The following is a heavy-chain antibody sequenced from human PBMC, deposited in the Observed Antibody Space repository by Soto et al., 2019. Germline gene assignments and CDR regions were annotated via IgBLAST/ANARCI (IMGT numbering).Heavy chain of an antibody. CDR1: GYTFTSYY. J-gene: IGHJ4*02. CDR3: ARDLQQLVRGDY. CDR2: INPSGGST. Sequence: QVQLVQSGAEVKKPGASVKVSCKASGYTFTSYYMHWVRQAPGQGLEWLGIINPSGGSTSYAQKFQGRVTMTRDTSTSTVYMELSSLRSEDTAVYYCARDLQQLVRGDYWGQGTLVTVSS. V-gene: IGHV1-46*01. D-gene: IGHD6-13*01.